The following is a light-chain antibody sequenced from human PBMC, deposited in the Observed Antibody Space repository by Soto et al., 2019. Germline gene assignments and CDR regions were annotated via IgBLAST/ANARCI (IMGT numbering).Light chain of an antibody. CDR2: EVY. V-gene: IGLV2-14*01. J-gene: IGLJ3*02. Sequence: QSALTQPASVSGSPGQSITFSCTGTGNDIGGYNYVSWFQHHPDKAPKLIIYEVYDRPSGVSNRFSGSKSGNTASLTISGLQPEDEADYYCSSYTTNHTRVFGGGTKVTVL. CDR1: GNDIGGYNY. CDR3: SSYTTNHTRV.